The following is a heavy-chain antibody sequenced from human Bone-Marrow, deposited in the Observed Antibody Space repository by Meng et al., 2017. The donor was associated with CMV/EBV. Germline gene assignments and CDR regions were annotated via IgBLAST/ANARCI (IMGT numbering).Heavy chain of an antibody. Sequence: QVRLVESGGGVVQPGGSLRLSCAASGFTFSSYGMHWVRQAPGKGLEWVAFIRYDGSNKYYADSVKGRFTISRDNSKNTLYLQMNSPRAEDTAVYYCAKDRTTVVDYWGQGTLVTVSS. CDR1: GFTFSSYG. CDR3: AKDRTTVVDY. CDR2: IRYDGSNK. V-gene: IGHV3-30*02. J-gene: IGHJ4*02. D-gene: IGHD4-23*01.